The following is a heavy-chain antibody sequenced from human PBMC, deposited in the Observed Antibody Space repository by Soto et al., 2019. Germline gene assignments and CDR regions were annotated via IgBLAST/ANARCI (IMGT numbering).Heavy chain of an antibody. V-gene: IGHV1-2*02. CDR2: IHPNSGST. CDR1: GYTFTGYH. CDR3: ARDQVAGTYYFDY. J-gene: IGHJ4*02. Sequence: ASVKVSCKASGYTFTGYHIHWVRQAPGQGLDWMGWIHPNSGSTTYAQKFLGRVTMTRDTSTSTVYMELSSLRSEDTAAYYCARDQVAGTYYFDYWGQGALVTVSS. D-gene: IGHD2-15*01.